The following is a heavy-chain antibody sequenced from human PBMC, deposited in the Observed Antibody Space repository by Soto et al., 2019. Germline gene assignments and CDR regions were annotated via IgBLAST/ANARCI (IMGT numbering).Heavy chain of an antibody. CDR3: ARGNPPSYYYYGMDV. CDR1: GGSFSGYY. Sequence: PSETLSLTCAVYGGSFSGYYWSWIRQPPGKGLEWIGEINHSGSTNYNPSLKSRVTISVDTSKNQFSLKLSSVTAAGTAVYYCARGNPPSYYYYGMDVWGQGTTVTVSS. V-gene: IGHV4-34*01. CDR2: INHSGST. J-gene: IGHJ6*02.